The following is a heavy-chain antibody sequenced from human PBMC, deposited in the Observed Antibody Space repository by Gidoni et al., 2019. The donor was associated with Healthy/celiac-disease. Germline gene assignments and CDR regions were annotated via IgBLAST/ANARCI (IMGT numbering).Heavy chain of an antibody. J-gene: IGHJ4*02. CDR1: GGSIRSGGYY. CDR2: IYYSGST. Sequence: QVQLQESGPGLVKPSQTLSLTCTFSGGSIRSGGYYWRWIRPHPGKGLEWIGYIYYSGSTYYNPSLKSRVTISVDTSKNQFSLKLSSVTAADTAVYYCARSRRSSGYYLDYWGQGTLVTVSS. V-gene: IGHV4-31*03. D-gene: IGHD3-22*01. CDR3: ARSRRSSGYYLDY.